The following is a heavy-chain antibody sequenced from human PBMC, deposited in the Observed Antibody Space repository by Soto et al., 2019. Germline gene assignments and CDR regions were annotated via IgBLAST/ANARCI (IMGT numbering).Heavy chain of an antibody. Sequence: SETLSLTCAVSSGSISSSNWWSWVRQPPGKGIEWIGEIYHSGSTNYNPSLKRRVTKSVDKSKNQFSLKLSSVTAADTDVNYYARGARYFDWLPPYNWFDPWGQGTLVTAPQ. J-gene: IGHJ5*02. CDR1: SGSISSSNW. CDR3: ARGARYFDWLPPYNWFDP. V-gene: IGHV4-4*02. CDR2: IYHSGST. D-gene: IGHD3-9*01.